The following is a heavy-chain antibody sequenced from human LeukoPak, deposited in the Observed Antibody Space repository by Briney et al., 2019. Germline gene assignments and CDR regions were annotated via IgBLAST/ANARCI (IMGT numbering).Heavy chain of an antibody. CDR1: GGTFSSYA. V-gene: IGHV1-69*05. D-gene: IGHD1-14*01. CDR3: ARGGTFYRRTLLNYFDY. Sequence: SVTVSFKASGGTFSSYAISWVRQAPGQGLEWMGGIIPISGTANYAQKFQGRVTFTTDESTSTAYMELTSLRSEDTAVYYCARGGTFYRRTLLNYFDYWGQGSLVTVSS. J-gene: IGHJ4*02. CDR2: IIPISGTA.